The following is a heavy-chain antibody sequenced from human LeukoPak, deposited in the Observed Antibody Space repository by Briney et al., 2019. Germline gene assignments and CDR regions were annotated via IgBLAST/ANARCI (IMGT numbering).Heavy chain of an antibody. Sequence: SQTLSLTCAISGDSVSGNTAAWHWIRQSPSRGLEWLGRTYYRSKWYNDYSVSVKSRIIINPDTSKNQFSLQLNSVTPEDTAVYYCARGAWGHAFDIWGQGTTVTVSS. CDR2: TYYRSKWYN. J-gene: IGHJ3*02. D-gene: IGHD7-27*01. V-gene: IGHV6-1*01. CDR1: GDSVSGNTAA. CDR3: ARGAWGHAFDI.